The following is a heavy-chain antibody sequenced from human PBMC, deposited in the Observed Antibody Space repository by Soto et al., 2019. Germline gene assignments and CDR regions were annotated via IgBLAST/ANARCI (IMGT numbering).Heavy chain of an antibody. CDR3: ATEELCGADCYFFKH. D-gene: IGHD2-21*02. J-gene: IGHJ4*02. Sequence: GGSLRLSCAVSGFNLRNYEMNWVRQVPGEGLEWISKISGSNNNIYYADSVQGRFTISRDNANNVLFLQMNSLRAEDTATYHCATEELCGADCYFFKHWGQGTLVTVSS. V-gene: IGHV3-48*03. CDR1: GFNLRNYE. CDR2: ISGSNNNI.